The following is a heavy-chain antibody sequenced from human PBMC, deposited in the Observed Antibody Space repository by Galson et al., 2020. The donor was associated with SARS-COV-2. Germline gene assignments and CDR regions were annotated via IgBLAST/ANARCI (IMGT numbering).Heavy chain of an antibody. CDR2: ISAGSSYI. V-gene: IGHV3-21*01. Sequence: GESLKISCAASGFPFRSYSMNWVRQAPGKGLAWVSSISAGSSYIYYADSVRGRFTISRDNAKNSLYLQMNSLRADDTAVYYCARVGGMATTPANYYYYGLDVWGPGTTVTVSS. CDR1: GFPFRSYS. J-gene: IGHJ6*02. D-gene: IGHD2-15*01. CDR3: ARVGGMATTPANYYYYGLDV.